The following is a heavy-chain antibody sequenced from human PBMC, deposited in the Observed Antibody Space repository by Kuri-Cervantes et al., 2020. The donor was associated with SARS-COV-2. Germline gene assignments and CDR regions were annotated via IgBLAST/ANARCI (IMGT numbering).Heavy chain of an antibody. D-gene: IGHD5-18*01. CDR2: INPSGGST. CDR1: GYTSTSYY. CDR3: ARVVQLWSDYYYYMDV. Sequence: ASVKVSCKASGYTSTSYYMHWVRQAPGQGLEWMGIINPSGGSTSYAQKFQGRVTMTRDTSTSTVYMELSSLRSEDTAVYYCARVVQLWSDYYYYMDVWGKGTTVTVSS. J-gene: IGHJ6*03. V-gene: IGHV1-46*01.